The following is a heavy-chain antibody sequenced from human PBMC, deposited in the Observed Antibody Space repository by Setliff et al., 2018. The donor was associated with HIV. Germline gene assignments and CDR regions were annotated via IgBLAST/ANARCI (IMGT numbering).Heavy chain of an antibody. CDR3: AHKGPDALREDFDY. Sequence: SGPMLVNPTQTLTLTCTFSGFSLNTPGVGVGWIRQPPGKALEWLALIYWDDDKRYNSSLRTRLTITEDTSKNQVVLIMTNMDPLDTATYFCAHKGPDALREDFDYWGQGTLVTVSS. V-gene: IGHV2-5*02. D-gene: IGHD2-8*01. J-gene: IGHJ4*02. CDR2: IYWDDDK. CDR1: GFSLNTPGVG.